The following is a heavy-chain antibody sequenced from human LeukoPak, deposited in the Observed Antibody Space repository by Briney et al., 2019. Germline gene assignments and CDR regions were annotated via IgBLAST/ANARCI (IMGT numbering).Heavy chain of an antibody. V-gene: IGHV1-18*01. J-gene: IGHJ4*02. CDR3: ARDHRYDSSGFSSY. CDR1: GYMFNSYG. Sequence: ASVKVSCKASGYMFNSYGINWVRQAPGQGLEWMGWISAYNGDTNYAQKLLGRVTLTTDTSTNTAYMELRSLTSDDTAVYYCARDHRYDSSGFSSYWGQGTLVTVSS. CDR2: ISAYNGDT. D-gene: IGHD3-22*01.